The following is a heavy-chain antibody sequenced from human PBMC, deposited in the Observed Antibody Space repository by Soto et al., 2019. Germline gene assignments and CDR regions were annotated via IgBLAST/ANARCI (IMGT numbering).Heavy chain of an antibody. V-gene: IGHV4-61*01. J-gene: IGHJ3*02. CDR2: IYYSGST. Sequence: LPLTCTVSGGSVSSANYYWNWIRQPPGKGLEWIGYIYYSGSTNYNPSLKSRVTISVDTSKNQFSLRLSSVTAADTAVYFCARDNDNTGIRSFDIWGQGTMVTVSS. CDR3: ARDNDNTGIRSFDI. D-gene: IGHD1-1*01. CDR1: GGSVSSANYY.